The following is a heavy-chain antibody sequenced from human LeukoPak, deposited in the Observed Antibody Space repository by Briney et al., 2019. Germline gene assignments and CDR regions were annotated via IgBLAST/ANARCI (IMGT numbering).Heavy chain of an antibody. CDR2: IYASGST. D-gene: IGHD3-3*01. Sequence: SETLSLTCTVSGDSISSYYWSWIRQPPGKGLEWIGYIYASGSTNYNPSLKSRVTMSIDTSKNKFSLKLSSVTAADTAAYYCARHPGDYDFWSGYPRNGAFDIWGQGTMVTVSS. V-gene: IGHV4-4*09. CDR1: GDSISSYY. J-gene: IGHJ3*02. CDR3: ARHPGDYDFWSGYPRNGAFDI.